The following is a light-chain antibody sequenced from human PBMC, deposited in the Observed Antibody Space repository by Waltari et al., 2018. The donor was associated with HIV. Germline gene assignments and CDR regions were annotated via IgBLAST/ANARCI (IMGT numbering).Light chain of an antibody. V-gene: IGKV3-15*01. Sequence: MLTQSPATLSVSPGETVTLSCSASPSVGASLAWFQHRPCQSPRRLAYGAYTTAPGVPARFRGRGFGTDVTLTISNPQSGDVAVYFCQQYSTWPLCTFGQGTKLEI. CDR2: GAY. CDR3: QQYSTWPLCT. CDR1: PSVGAS. J-gene: IGKJ2*02.